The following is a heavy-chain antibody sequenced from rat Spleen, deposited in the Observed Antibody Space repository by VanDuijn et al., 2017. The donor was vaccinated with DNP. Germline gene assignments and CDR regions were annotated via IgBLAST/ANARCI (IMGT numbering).Heavy chain of an antibody. V-gene: IGHV2-32*01. CDR1: GFSLTSYH. CDR3: ARDYYDGTYYPALDY. CDR2: IWGDGST. D-gene: IGHD1-12*02. Sequence: QVQLKESGPGLVKPSETLSLTCTVSGFSLTSYHVSWVRQPPGKGLEWMGVIWGDGSTAYNSALKSRLSISKDTPKSQVFLKMNSLQTEDTATYYCARDYYDGTYYPALDYWGQGVMVTVSS. J-gene: IGHJ2*01.